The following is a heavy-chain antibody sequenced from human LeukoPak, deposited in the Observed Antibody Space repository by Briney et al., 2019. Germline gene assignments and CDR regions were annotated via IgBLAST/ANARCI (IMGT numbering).Heavy chain of an antibody. CDR2: IYYSGNT. Sequence: SETLSLTCSVSGGSIRSTTYYWGWIRQPPGKGLEWIGSIYYSGNTYYSPSLMSRVTISVDTSKNQFSLNLSSVTAADTAVYYCARRRGGDYGMYYYYYMDVWGKGTTVTVSS. D-gene: IGHD4-17*01. CDR3: ARRRGGDYGMYYYYYMDV. J-gene: IGHJ6*03. V-gene: IGHV4-39*07. CDR1: GGSIRSTTYY.